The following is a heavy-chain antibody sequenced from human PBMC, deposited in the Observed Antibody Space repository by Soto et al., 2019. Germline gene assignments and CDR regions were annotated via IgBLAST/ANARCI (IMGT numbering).Heavy chain of an antibody. V-gene: IGHV4-30-2*01. CDR1: GGSISSGGYS. CDR2: IYHSGST. D-gene: IGHD5-18*01. CDR3: ARTVYRYGRTTNWFDP. Sequence: QLQLQESGSGLVKPSQTLSLTCAVSGGSISSGGYSWSWIRQPPGKGLEWIRYIYHSGSTYYNPSLKSRVTISVDRSKNQVSLKPSSVTAADTAVYFCARTVYRYGRTTNWFDPLGQGTLVTVSS. J-gene: IGHJ5*02.